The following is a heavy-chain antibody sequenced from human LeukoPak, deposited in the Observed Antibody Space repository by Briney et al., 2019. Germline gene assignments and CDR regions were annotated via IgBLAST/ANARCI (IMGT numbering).Heavy chain of an antibody. CDR3: ARQGLRYFDWSSAFDY. Sequence: SETLSLTCTVSGGSISSYYWSWIRQPPGRGLEWIGYIYYSGSTNYNPSLKSRVTISVDTSKNQFSLKLSSVTAADTAVYYCARQGLRYFDWSSAFDYWGQGTLVTVSS. CDR1: GGSISSYY. D-gene: IGHD3-9*01. V-gene: IGHV4-59*08. CDR2: IYYSGST. J-gene: IGHJ4*02.